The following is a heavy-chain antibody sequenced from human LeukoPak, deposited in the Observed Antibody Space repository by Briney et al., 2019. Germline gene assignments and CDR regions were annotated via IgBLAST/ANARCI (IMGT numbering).Heavy chain of an antibody. V-gene: IGHV3-7*01. J-gene: IGHJ6*02. CDR1: GFTFSSYW. CDR2: IKQDGSEK. D-gene: IGHD2-21*01. CDR3: ARYCGGDCYGMDV. Sequence: GGSLRLSCAASGFTFSSYWMHWVRQAPGKGLEWVANIKQDGSEKDYVDSVKGRFTISRDNAKNSLYLQMNNLRAEDTAVYYCARYCGGDCYGMDVWGQGTTVTVSS.